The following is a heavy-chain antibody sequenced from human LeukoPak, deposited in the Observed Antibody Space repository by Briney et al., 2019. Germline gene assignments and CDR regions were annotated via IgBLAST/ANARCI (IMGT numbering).Heavy chain of an antibody. J-gene: IGHJ3*02. Sequence: GGSLRLSCAASGFTFRNYAMSWVRQAPGKGLEWVSVISGGGGGAYYADSLKGRFTISRDNAKNTLYLQMNSLRAEDTAVYYCARGGYNYGYAFDIWGQGTRVTASS. CDR3: ARGGYNYGYAFDI. D-gene: IGHD5-24*01. CDR1: GFTFRNYA. V-gene: IGHV3-23*01. CDR2: ISGGGGGA.